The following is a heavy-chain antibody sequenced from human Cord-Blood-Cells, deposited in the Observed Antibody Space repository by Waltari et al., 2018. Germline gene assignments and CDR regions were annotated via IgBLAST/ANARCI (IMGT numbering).Heavy chain of an antibody. CDR2: KYYRSKWYN. D-gene: IGHD6-13*01. CDR3: ARDTGTAIAAAGTQYYFDY. CDR1: GDSFSSHRPA. V-gene: IGHV6-1*01. J-gene: IGHJ4*02. Sequence: QVQLQQSGPGLVKPSQTLSLTCATSGDSFSSHRPASNWIRQSPSRALEWLGRKYYRSKWYNDYAVSVKSRITINPDTSKNQLSRQLNSVTPEDTAVYYCARDTGTAIAAAGTQYYFDYWGQGTLVTVSS.